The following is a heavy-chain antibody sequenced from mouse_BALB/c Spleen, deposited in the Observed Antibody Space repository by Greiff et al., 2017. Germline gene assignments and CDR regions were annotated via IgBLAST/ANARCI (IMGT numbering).Heavy chain of an antibody. CDR1: GYTFTSYV. Sequence: EVHLVESGPELVKPGASVKMSCKASGYTFTSYVMHWVKQKPGQGLEWIGYINPYNDGTKYNEKFKGKATLTSDKSSSTAYMELSSLTSEDSAVYYCARYYCGSSSAWFADWGQGTLVTVSA. D-gene: IGHD1-1*01. CDR2: INPYNDGT. V-gene: IGHV1-14*01. CDR3: ARYYCGSSSAWFAD. J-gene: IGHJ3*01.